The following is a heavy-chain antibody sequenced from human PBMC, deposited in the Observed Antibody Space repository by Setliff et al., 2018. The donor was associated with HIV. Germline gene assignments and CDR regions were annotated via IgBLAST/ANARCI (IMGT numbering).Heavy chain of an antibody. V-gene: IGHV4-39*07. CDR2: IYYSGRT. D-gene: IGHD3-3*01. Sequence: SETLSLTCIVSHGSITSTSYYWGWVRQSPGRGLEWIGSIYYSGRTYYNPSLKSRLSMSVDTSRNQFSLDLTSVTAADTAVYFRVRNYEWALGTWGQGLLVTVSS. J-gene: IGHJ5*02. CDR3: VRNYEWALGT. CDR1: HGSITSTSYY.